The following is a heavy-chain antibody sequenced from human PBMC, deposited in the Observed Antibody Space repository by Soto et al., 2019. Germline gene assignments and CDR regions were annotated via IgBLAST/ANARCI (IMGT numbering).Heavy chain of an antibody. V-gene: IGHV1-18*01. CDR3: AREYWGSGIQGAFDI. D-gene: IGHD2-21*01. CDR1: RFTLTTYC. CDR2: ISAYNGNT. J-gene: IGHJ3*02. Sequence: VSCNGSRFTLTTYCFRWGRNAPGQGLEWMGWISAYNGNTNYAQKLQGRVTMTTDTSTSTAYMELRSLRSDDTAVYYCAREYWGSGIQGAFDIWGQGTMVTVSS.